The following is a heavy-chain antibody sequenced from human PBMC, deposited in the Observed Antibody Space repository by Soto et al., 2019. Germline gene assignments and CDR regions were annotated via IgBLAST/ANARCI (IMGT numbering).Heavy chain of an antibody. CDR2: IYYSGST. V-gene: IGHV4-39*01. CDR3: ATDPLLLRGPKYGMDV. Sequence: SETLSLTCTVSGGSISSSSYYWGWIRQPPGKGLEWIGSIYYSGSTYYNPSLKSRVTISADTSKNQFSLKLSSVTAADTAVYYCATDPLLLRGPKYGMDVWGQGTTVTVS. CDR1: GGSISSSSYY. J-gene: IGHJ6*02. D-gene: IGHD3-10*01.